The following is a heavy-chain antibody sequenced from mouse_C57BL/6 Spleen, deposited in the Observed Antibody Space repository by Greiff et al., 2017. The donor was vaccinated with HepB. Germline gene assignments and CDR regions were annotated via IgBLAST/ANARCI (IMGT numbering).Heavy chain of an antibody. D-gene: IGHD1-1*01. CDR3: ARCPDYYGSSYEWYFDV. CDR2: IYPGDGDT. J-gene: IGHJ1*03. CDR1: GYAFSSSW. Sequence: VHLVESGPELVKPGASVKISCKASGYAFSSSWMNWVKQRPGKGLEWIGRIYPGDGDTNYNGKFKGKATLTADKSYSTAYMQLSSLTSEDSAVYFCARCPDYYGSSYEWYFDVWGTGTTVTVSS. V-gene: IGHV1-82*01.